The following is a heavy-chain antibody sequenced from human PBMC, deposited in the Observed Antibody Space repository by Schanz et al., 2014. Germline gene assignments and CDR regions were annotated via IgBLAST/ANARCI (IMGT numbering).Heavy chain of an antibody. D-gene: IGHD1-26*01. Sequence: VQLVESGGGLVQSGGSLRLSCAASGFNFGDYYMTWVRQAPGKGLESVAKINPDGSGKYYVVSVKGRFTISRDNSKNSLYLQMNSLRTEDTALYYCAKDSRGSSFDMDVWGQGTTVTVSS. CDR2: INPDGSGK. J-gene: IGHJ6*02. CDR1: GFNFGDYY. V-gene: IGHV3-7*03. CDR3: AKDSRGSSFDMDV.